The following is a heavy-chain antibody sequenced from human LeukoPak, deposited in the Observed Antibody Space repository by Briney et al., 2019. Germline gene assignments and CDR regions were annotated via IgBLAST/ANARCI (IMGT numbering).Heavy chain of an antibody. D-gene: IGHD2-15*01. Sequence: PGGSLRLSCAASGFTFSSYAMSWVRQAPGKGLEWVSAISGSGGSTYYAGSVKGRFTISRDNSKNTLYLQMNSLRAEDTAVYYCAKGPYCSGGSCDPYNWFDPWGQGTLVTVSS. CDR1: GFTFSSYA. CDR3: AKGPYCSGGSCDPYNWFDP. CDR2: ISGSGGST. V-gene: IGHV3-23*01. J-gene: IGHJ5*02.